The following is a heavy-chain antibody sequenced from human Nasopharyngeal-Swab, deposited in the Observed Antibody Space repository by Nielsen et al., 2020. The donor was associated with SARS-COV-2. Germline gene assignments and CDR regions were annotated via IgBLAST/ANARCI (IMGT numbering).Heavy chain of an antibody. D-gene: IGHD1-26*01. CDR2: INSDGSNT. CDR1: GFTFSAYW. CDR3: AKALHPSPLVGAKGY. V-gene: IGHV3-74*01. J-gene: IGHJ4*02. Sequence: GESLKISCTASGFTFSAYWMYWVRQAPGKGLVWVSRINSDGSNTAYADSVKGRFSISRDNAKNTVYLQMNSLRVEDTAVYYCAKALHPSPLVGAKGYWGQGTLVTVSS.